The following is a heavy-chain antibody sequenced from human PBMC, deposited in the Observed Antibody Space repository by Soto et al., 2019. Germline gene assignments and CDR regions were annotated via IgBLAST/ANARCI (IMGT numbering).Heavy chain of an antibody. V-gene: IGHV4-59*01. Sequence: SETLSLTCTVSGGSMSSYYWSWIRQPPGKGLEWIGYIYYSGSTNYNPSLKSRVTMSVDTPKNQFSLKLSSVTAADTAVYYCARDQNRGLPYSSGWNPVVLYGMDVWGQGTTVTVSS. CDR2: IYYSGST. J-gene: IGHJ6*02. CDR1: GGSMSSYY. CDR3: ARDQNRGLPYSSGWNPVVLYGMDV. D-gene: IGHD6-19*01.